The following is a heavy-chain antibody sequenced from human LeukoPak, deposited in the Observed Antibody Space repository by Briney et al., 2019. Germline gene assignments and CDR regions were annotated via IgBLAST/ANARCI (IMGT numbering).Heavy chain of an antibody. CDR1: GGSISSYY. J-gene: IGHJ4*02. CDR2: INYSGST. D-gene: IGHD2-21*02. Sequence: SETLSLTCTVSGGSISSYYWSWIRQPPGKGLEWIGYINYSGSTNYNPSLKSRVTISVDTSKNQFSLKLSSVTAADTAVYYCARELAYCGGDCYSFDYWGQGTLVTVSS. V-gene: IGHV4-59*01. CDR3: ARELAYCGGDCYSFDY.